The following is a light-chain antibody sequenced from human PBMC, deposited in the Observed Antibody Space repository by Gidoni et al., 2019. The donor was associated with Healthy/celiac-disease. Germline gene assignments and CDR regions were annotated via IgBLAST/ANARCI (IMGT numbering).Light chain of an antibody. CDR2: GAS. CDR3: QQYYTTPRT. V-gene: IGKV4-1*01. J-gene: IGKJ2*02. Sequence: IVMTPSPDYLAVFLGERSTINWKSRQSGLYRSNNKNYLAWYQQKPGQPPKLLIYGASTRESGVPDRFSGSGSGTDFTLTISSLQAEDVAVYYCQQYYTTPRTFGQGTKLEIK. CDR1: QSGLYRSNNKNY.